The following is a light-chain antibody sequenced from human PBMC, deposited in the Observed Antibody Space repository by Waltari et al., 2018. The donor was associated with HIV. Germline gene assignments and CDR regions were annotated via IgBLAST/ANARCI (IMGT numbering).Light chain of an antibody. CDR1: SSNIGSNI. Sequence: QSVLTQPPSASGTPGQRLSISCSGSSSNIGSNIVNWYQQLPGTAPKLLIYSNNQRPSGVPDRFSGAKSGTSSSLAISGLQSEDEADYDCAAWDDSLNAWVFGGGTKLTVL. J-gene: IGLJ3*02. V-gene: IGLV1-44*01. CDR2: SNN. CDR3: AAWDDSLNAWV.